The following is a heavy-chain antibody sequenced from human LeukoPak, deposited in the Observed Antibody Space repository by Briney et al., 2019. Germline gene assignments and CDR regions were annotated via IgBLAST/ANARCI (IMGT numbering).Heavy chain of an antibody. J-gene: IGHJ2*01. Sequence: ASVKVSCKASGYTFTSYYMHWVRQAPGQGLEWMGIINPSGGSTSYAQKFQGRVTMTRDMSTSTVYMELSSLRSEDTAVYYCARRGSRWYWYFDLWGRGTLVTVSS. V-gene: IGHV1-46*01. D-gene: IGHD6-13*01. CDR1: GYTFTSYY. CDR3: ARRGSRWYWYFDL. CDR2: INPSGGST.